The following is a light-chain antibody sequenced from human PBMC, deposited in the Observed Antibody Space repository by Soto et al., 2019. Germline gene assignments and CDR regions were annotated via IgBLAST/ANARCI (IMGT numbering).Light chain of an antibody. V-gene: IGKV1-5*01. Sequence: DIQMTQSPSTLSASVGDRVTITCRASQSISSWLAWYQQKPGKAPNLLIYDASSLESGVPSRFSGSGSGTEFTLTISSLQPDDSATYYCQQYNSYSLTLGQGTKVDIK. J-gene: IGKJ1*01. CDR1: QSISSW. CDR2: DAS. CDR3: QQYNSYSLT.